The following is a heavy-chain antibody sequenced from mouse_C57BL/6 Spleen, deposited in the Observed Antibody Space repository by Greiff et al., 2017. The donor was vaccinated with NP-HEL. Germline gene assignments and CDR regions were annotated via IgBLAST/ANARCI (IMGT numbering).Heavy chain of an antibody. CDR3: ARSPHYYGSSPPYYFDY. CDR2: ISYSGST. CDR1: GYSITSDY. J-gene: IGHJ2*01. D-gene: IGHD1-1*01. Sequence: DVKLQESGPGLAKPSQTLSLTCSVTGYSITSDYWNWIRKFPGNKLEYMGYISYSGSTYYNPSLKSRISITRDTSKNQYYLQLNSVTTEDTATYYCARSPHYYGSSPPYYFDYWGQGTTLTVSS. V-gene: IGHV3-8*01.